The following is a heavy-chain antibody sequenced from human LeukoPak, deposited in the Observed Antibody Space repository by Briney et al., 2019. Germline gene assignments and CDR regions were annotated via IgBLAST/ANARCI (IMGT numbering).Heavy chain of an antibody. D-gene: IGHD6-6*01. Sequence: GASVKVSCKASGYTFTGYYMHWVRQAPGQGLEWMGWINPNSGGTNYAQKFQGRVTMNRDTSISTAYMELSRLRSDDTAVYYCARGSASQSIAARALTYYYYMDVWGKGTTVTVSS. CDR3: ARGSASQSIAARALTYYYYMDV. V-gene: IGHV1-2*02. J-gene: IGHJ6*03. CDR1: GYTFTGYY. CDR2: INPNSGGT.